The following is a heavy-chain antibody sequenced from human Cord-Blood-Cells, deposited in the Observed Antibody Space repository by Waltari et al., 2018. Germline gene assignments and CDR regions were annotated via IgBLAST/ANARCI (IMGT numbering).Heavy chain of an antibody. CDR3: ASQPAVVVVPAAIYYFDY. J-gene: IGHJ4*02. D-gene: IGHD2-2*02. V-gene: IGHV4-39*01. CDR2: FYCRGGT. Sequence: QLQLQASGSGLVKPSETLFPTCTDSGGPNRISSYYCGWIRPSTGKGVEWIGSFYCRGGTYYSPSFKGRVTNAVDTSSNQFSRKLSRGTAADTAVYYCASQPAVVVVPAAIYYFDYWGQGTLVTVSS. CDR1: GGPNRISSYY.